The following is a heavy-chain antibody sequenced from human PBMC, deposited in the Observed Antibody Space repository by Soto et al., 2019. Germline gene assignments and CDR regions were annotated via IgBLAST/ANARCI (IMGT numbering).Heavy chain of an antibody. J-gene: IGHJ4*02. V-gene: IGHV4-39*01. D-gene: IGHD4-17*01. CDR3: ARQDYGDYLPDY. Sequence: KSSETLSLTCTVSGGSISTTNYYWGWIRQPPGKGLEWIGSIYYSGITYYNPSLKSRVTISVDTSKNLFSLKLSSVTAADTAVYSCARQDYGDYLPDYWGQGTLVTVSS. CDR1: GGSISTTNYY. CDR2: IYYSGIT.